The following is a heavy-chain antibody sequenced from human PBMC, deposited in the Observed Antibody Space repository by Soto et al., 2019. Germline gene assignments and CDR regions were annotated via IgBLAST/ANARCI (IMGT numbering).Heavy chain of an antibody. CDR3: ARSYFGADY. Sequence: SETLSLTCTVSGGSISSDSHHWDWIRQPPGKGPEWIGSIFFTGRTYYNPSLKSRVTISVDKSKNQFSLKLTSVTAAGTAVYYCARSYFGADYWGQEALVTVSS. D-gene: IGHD3-10*01. V-gene: IGHV4-39*07. CDR1: GGSISSDSHH. J-gene: IGHJ4*02. CDR2: IFFTGRT.